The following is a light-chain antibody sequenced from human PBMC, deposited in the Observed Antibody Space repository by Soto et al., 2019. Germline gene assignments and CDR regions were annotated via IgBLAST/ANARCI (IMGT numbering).Light chain of an antibody. CDR3: QQYGGSPWT. Sequence: EIVLTQSPGTLPLSPGERATLSCRASQSVSSSYLAWYQQKPGQTPRLLIYGASSRATGIPGRFSGSGSGTDFALTISRLETEDFAVYYCQQYGGSPWTFGQGTKVDIK. CDR2: GAS. V-gene: IGKV3-20*01. CDR1: QSVSSSY. J-gene: IGKJ1*01.